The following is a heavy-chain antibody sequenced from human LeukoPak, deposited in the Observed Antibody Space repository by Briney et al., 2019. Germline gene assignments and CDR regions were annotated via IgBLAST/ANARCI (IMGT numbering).Heavy chain of an antibody. CDR3: ARVGLDRRGYSGYESFDY. CDR2: ISTSSSYI. D-gene: IGHD5-12*01. Sequence: PGGSLRLSCAASGFTFSTYYMNWVRQAPGKGLEWVSSISTSSSYIYYADSVKGRFTISRDNAENSLYLQINSLRAEDTAVYYCARVGLDRRGYSGYESFDYWGQGTLVTVSS. CDR1: GFTFSTYY. J-gene: IGHJ4*02. V-gene: IGHV3-21*01.